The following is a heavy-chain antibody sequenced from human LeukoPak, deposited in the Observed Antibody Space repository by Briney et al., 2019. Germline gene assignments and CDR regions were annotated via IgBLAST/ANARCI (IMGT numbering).Heavy chain of an antibody. J-gene: IGHJ4*02. Sequence: SETLSLTCTVSGGSISSSSYYWGWIRQPPGKGLEWIGSIYYSGSTYYNPSLKSRVTISVDTSKNQFSLKLSSVTAADTAVYYRARHKWWYDYWGQGTLVTVSS. CDR2: IYYSGST. CDR1: GGSISSSSYY. V-gene: IGHV4-39*01. CDR3: ARHKWWYDY. D-gene: IGHD2-15*01.